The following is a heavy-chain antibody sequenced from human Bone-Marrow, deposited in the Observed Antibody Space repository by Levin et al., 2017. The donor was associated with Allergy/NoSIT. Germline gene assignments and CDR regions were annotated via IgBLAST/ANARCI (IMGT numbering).Heavy chain of an antibody. J-gene: IGHJ6*02. Sequence: GESLKISCAASGFTFSNAWMSWVRQAPGKGLEWVGRIKSKTDGGTTDYAAPVKGRFTISRDDSKNTLYLQMNSLKTEDTAVYYCTTDPPYDSSGYRYYYGMDGWGQGTTVTVSS. V-gene: IGHV3-15*01. D-gene: IGHD3-22*01. CDR1: GFTFSNAW. CDR2: IKSKTDGGTT. CDR3: TTDPPYDSSGYRYYYGMDG.